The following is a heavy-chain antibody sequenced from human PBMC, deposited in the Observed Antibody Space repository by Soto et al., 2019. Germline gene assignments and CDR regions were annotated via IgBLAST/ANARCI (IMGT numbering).Heavy chain of an antibody. D-gene: IGHD3-16*01. CDR1: GLTVSSNY. Sequence: PGGSLRLSCAVSGLTVSSNYMSWVRQAPGKGLEWVSIIYRDGSTYYADSMKDRFIISRDNSKNTLYLQMNSLRVEDTALYYCTRVQVGEDNNPRDYFDYWGQGTLVTVSS. J-gene: IGHJ4*02. V-gene: IGHV3-66*01. CDR3: TRVQVGEDNNPRDYFDY. CDR2: IYRDGST.